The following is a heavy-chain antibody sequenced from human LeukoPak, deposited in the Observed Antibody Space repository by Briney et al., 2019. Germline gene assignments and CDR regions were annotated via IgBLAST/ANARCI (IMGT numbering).Heavy chain of an antibody. V-gene: IGHV4-61*01. CDR3: ATMKAVRVNDFWSGYPDY. CDR1: GGSIRSTTHY. Sequence: SETLSLTCTVSGGSIRSTTHYWSWIRQPPGKGLEWIGYIYQTGSTNYNPSLRSRVTISVDTSKNQFSLRLSSVTAADTAAYYCATMKAVRVNDFWSGYPDYWGQGTLVTVSS. CDR2: IYQTGST. D-gene: IGHD3-3*01. J-gene: IGHJ4*02.